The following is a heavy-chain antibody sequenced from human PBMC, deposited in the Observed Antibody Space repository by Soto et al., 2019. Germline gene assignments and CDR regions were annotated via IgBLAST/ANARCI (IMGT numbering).Heavy chain of an antibody. Sequence: EVQLLESGGGLVQPGGSLRPSCAASGFTFSIYAMSWVRQAPGKGLEWVSAIANSGGRTYYADSVKGRFTISRDNSKNTLYLQMNSPRADDTAVYYCAKDGRAYSQEHFDYWGQGTLVTVSS. CDR3: AKDGRAYSQEHFDY. V-gene: IGHV3-23*01. CDR2: IANSGGRT. CDR1: GFTFSIYA. D-gene: IGHD5-18*01. J-gene: IGHJ4*02.